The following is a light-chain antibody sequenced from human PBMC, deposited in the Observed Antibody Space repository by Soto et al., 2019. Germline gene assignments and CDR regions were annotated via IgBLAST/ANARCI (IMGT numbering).Light chain of an antibody. CDR2: GAS. V-gene: IGKV3-15*01. J-gene: IGKJ1*01. CDR1: QSVSSSY. Sequence: EIVLKQSPGTLSLSPGERATLSCRASQSVSSSYLAWYQQKPGQAPRLLIYGASTRATGFPARFSGSGSGTEFTLTISSLQSEDFAVYYCQQYNNWPPETFGQGTKVDIK. CDR3: QQYNNWPPET.